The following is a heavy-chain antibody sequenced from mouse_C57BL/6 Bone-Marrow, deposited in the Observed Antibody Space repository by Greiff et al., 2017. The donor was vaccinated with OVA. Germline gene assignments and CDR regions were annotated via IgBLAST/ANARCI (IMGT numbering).Heavy chain of an antibody. V-gene: IGHV1-82*01. CDR1: GYAFSSSW. Sequence: QVQLQQSGPELVKPGASVTISCKASGYAFSSSWMNWVKQRPGKGLEWIGRIYPGDGDTNYNGKFKGKATLTADKSSSTAYMQLSSLTSEDSSVYFCARGDQFAYWGQGTLVTVSA. J-gene: IGHJ3*01. CDR3: ARGDQFAY. CDR2: IYPGDGDT.